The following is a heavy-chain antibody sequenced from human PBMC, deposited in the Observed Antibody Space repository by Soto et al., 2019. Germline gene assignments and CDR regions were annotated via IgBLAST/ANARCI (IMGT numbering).Heavy chain of an antibody. CDR2: ISGSGVST. D-gene: IGHD4-17*01. CDR3: AKTTNDFDY. CDR1: GFTFSSYA. J-gene: IGHJ4*02. Sequence: GGSLRLSCAASGFTFSSYAMSWVRLAPGKGLEWVSAISGSGVSTYYADSVKGRFTISRDNSKDTLYLQMNSLRAEDTAVYYCAKTTNDFDYWGQGTLVTVSS. V-gene: IGHV3-23*01.